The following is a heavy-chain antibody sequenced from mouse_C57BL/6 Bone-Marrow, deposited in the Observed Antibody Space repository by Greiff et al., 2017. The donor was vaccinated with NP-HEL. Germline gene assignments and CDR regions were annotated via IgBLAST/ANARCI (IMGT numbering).Heavy chain of an antibody. Sequence: VMLVESGPGLVAPSQSLSITCTASGFSLTSYAISWVRQPPGKGLEWLGVIWPGGGTKNNSDLKTKLSISKDNSKSEVFLKMSSLETDDTARYYCARRGGYYYGGSPYFDVWGTGTTVTVAS. CDR2: IWPGGGT. CDR3: ARRGGYYYGGSPYFDV. V-gene: IGHV2-9-1*01. D-gene: IGHD1-1*01. J-gene: IGHJ1*03. CDR1: GFSLTSYA.